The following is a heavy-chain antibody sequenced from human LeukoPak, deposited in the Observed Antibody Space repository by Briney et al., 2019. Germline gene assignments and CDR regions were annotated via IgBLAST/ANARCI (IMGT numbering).Heavy chain of an antibody. J-gene: IGHJ4*02. CDR2: IYHSGST. CDR1: GGSISSSNW. V-gene: IGHV4-4*02. Sequence: PSETLSLTYAVSGGSISSSNWWSWVRQPPGKGLEWIGEIYHSGSTNYNPSLKSRVTISVDKSKNQFSLKLSSVTAADTAVYYCARVRGYCSGGSCYPFDYWGQGTLVTVSS. D-gene: IGHD2-15*01. CDR3: ARVRGYCSGGSCYPFDY.